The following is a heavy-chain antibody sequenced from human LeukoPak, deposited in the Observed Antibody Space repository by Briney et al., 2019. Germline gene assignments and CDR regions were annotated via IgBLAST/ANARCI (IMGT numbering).Heavy chain of an antibody. V-gene: IGHV4-34*01. CDR3: ARLGVRLQPWNDY. Sequence: SETLSLTCAVYGGSFSGYYWSWIRQPPGKGLEWIGEINHSGSTNYNPSLKSRVTISVDTSKNQFSLKLSSVTAADTAVYYCARLGVRLQPWNDYWGQGTLVTVSS. J-gene: IGHJ4*02. CDR2: INHSGST. CDR1: GGSFSGYY. D-gene: IGHD5-18*01.